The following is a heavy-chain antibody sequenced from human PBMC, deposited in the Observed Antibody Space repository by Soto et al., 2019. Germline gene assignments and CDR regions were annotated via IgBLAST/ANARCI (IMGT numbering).Heavy chain of an antibody. CDR1: GYTFTSYY. V-gene: IGHV1-46*01. J-gene: IGHJ4*02. CDR3: ARGGMGKGGQQPFDY. CDR2: INPSGGST. Sequence: QVQLVQSGAEVKKPGASVKVSCKASGYTFTSYYMHWVRQAPGQGLEWMGIINPSGGSTSYAQKFQGRVTMTRDTSTSTVYMERSSLRSEDTAVYYCARGGMGKGGQQPFDYWGQGTLVTVSS. D-gene: IGHD6-13*01.